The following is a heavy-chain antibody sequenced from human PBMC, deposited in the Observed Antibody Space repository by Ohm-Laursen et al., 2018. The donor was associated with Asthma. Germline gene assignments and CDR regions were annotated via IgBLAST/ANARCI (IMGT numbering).Heavy chain of an antibody. CDR2: IWYDGSNK. Sequence: SLRLSCTASGFTFSSYGMHWVRQAPGKGLEWVAVIWYDGSNKYYADSVKGRFTISRDNSKNTLYLQMNSLRAEDTAVHYCARDLADDYVWGSYRYTGVFDYWGQGTLVTVSS. CDR3: ARDLADDYVWGSYRYTGVFDY. V-gene: IGHV3-33*08. J-gene: IGHJ4*02. CDR1: GFTFSSYG. D-gene: IGHD3-16*02.